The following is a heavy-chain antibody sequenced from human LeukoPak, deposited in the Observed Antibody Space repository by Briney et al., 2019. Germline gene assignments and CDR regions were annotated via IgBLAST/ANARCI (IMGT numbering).Heavy chain of an antibody. J-gene: IGHJ3*02. CDR1: GYTFTSYY. CDR3: ASSYYYDSSGPAFDI. Sequence: ASVKVSCKASGYTFTSYYMHWVRQAPGQGLEWMGIINPSGGSTSYAQKFQGRVTMTRDMSTSTVYMELSRLRSDDTAVYYCASSYYYDSSGPAFDIWGQGTMVTVSS. CDR2: INPSGGST. D-gene: IGHD3-22*01. V-gene: IGHV1-46*01.